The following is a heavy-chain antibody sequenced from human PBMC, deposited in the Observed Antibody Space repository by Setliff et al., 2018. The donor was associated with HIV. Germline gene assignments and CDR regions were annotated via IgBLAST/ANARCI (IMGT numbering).Heavy chain of an antibody. D-gene: IGHD3-22*01. CDR3: ARDDHYYDMGSILSDWFFDV. J-gene: IGHJ2*01. CDR2: VIPIFGST. Sequence: ASVKVSCKASGGTFRKYSITWVRQAPGQGLEWMGGVIPIFGSTTFAQKFQGRVTITADESKDTVEMELSSLTSEDTAVYYCARDDHYYDMGSILSDWFFDVWDRGTLVTVSS. CDR1: GGTFRKYS. V-gene: IGHV1-69*13.